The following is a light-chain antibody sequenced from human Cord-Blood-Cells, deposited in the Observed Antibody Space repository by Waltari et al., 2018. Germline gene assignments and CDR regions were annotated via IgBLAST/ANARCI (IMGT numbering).Light chain of an antibody. V-gene: IGKV4-1*01. J-gene: IGKJ2*03. CDR3: QQYYSTPPS. CDR2: WAS. CDR1: KSVLYSSNNKNY. Sequence: DIVMTQSPDSLAVSLGERATINCKSSKSVLYSSNNKNYFAWYQQKPGQPPKLLIYWASTRESGVPDRFSCSGSGTDFTLTISSLQAEDVAVYYCQQYYSTPPSFGQGTKLEIK.